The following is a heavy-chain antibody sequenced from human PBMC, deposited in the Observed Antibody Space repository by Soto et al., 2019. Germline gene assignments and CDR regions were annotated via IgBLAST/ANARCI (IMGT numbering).Heavy chain of an antibody. Sequence: EVQLLESGGDLVQPGGSLRLSCVASGFTFSDYVMSWVRQVPGKGLEWVSSISDGGERTDYRDSVRGRFTISRDNARFTLHLLMISLRVDDTAIYFCARDRSTDFGLDVWGQGTTVTVSS. CDR3: ARDRSTDFGLDV. V-gene: IGHV3-23*01. D-gene: IGHD3-3*01. CDR1: GFTFSDYV. J-gene: IGHJ6*02. CDR2: ISDGGERT.